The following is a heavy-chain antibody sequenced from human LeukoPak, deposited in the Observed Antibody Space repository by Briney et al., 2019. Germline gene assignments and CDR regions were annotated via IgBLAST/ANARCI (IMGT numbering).Heavy chain of an antibody. J-gene: IGHJ4*02. CDR1: GFTFSSYG. Sequence: GGSLRLSCAASGFTFSSYGMNWVRQGPGKGLEWVSYISSSIGTIYYADSVKGRFTISRDNAKNSLYLQMASLRAEDTAVYYCARSYYGSQGNFDYWGQGTLVTVSS. CDR2: ISSSIGTI. CDR3: ARSYYGSQGNFDY. D-gene: IGHD3-10*01. V-gene: IGHV3-48*01.